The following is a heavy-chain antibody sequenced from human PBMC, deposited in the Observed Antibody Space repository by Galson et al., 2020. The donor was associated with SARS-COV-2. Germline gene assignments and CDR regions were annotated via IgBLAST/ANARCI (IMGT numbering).Heavy chain of an antibody. V-gene: IGHV3-49*03. CDR2: IRSNAYGGTT. Sequence: GGSLRLSCTASGFTFGAYAMSWFRQAPGKGLEWVGFIRSNAYGGTTKNAASVKSRFTISRDDSKSIAYLQMNSLKTEYTAVYYCTRDGLGPGAIVVDRPRLDYYYYGMDVWGQGTTVTVSS. J-gene: IGHJ6*02. CDR3: TRDGLGPGAIVVDRPRLDYYYYGMDV. CDR1: GFTFGAYA. D-gene: IGHD2-15*01.